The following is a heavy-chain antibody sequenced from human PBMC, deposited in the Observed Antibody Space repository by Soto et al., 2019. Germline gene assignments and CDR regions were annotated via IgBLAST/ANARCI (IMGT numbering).Heavy chain of an antibody. CDR2: ISAHNGNT. CDR3: ARGRYGDY. CDR1: GYTFTSYG. J-gene: IGHJ4*02. Sequence: QVHLVQSGAEVKKPGASVKVSCKGSGYTFTSYGITWVRQAPGQGLEWMGWISAHNGNTDYAQKLQGRVAVTRDTSTSTAYMELRSLRSDDTAVYYCARGRYGDYWGQGALVTVSS. D-gene: IGHD1-1*01. V-gene: IGHV1-18*01.